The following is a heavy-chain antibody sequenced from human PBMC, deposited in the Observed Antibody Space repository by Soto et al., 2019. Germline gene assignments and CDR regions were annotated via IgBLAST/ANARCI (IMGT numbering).Heavy chain of an antibody. CDR3: AGGPYYYDSSGYAPNY. CDR1: GYTFTSYG. Sequence: ASVKVSCKASGYTFTSYGISWVRQAPGQGLEWMGWISAYNGNTNYAQKLQGRVTMTTDTSTSTAYMELRSLRSDDTAVYYCAGGPYYYDSSGYAPNYWGQGTLVTVSS. V-gene: IGHV1-18*01. CDR2: ISAYNGNT. D-gene: IGHD3-22*01. J-gene: IGHJ4*02.